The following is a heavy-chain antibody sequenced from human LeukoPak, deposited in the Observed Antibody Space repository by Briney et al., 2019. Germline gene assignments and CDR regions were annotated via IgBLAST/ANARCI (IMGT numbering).Heavy chain of an antibody. J-gene: IGHJ5*02. CDR3: ASRLFRMFYYGSGSYGNWFDP. CDR2: INHSGST. D-gene: IGHD3-10*01. V-gene: IGHV4-34*01. Sequence: PSETLSLTCAVYGGSFSGYYWSWIRQPPGKGLEWIGEINHSGSTNYNPSLKSRVTISVDTSKNQFSLKLSSVTAADTAVYYCASRLFRMFYYGSGSYGNWFDPWGQGTLVTVSS. CDR1: GGSFSGYY.